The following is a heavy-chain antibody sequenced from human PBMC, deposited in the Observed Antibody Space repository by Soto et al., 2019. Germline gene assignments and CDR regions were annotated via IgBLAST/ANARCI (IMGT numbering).Heavy chain of an antibody. Sequence: SETLSLTCSVSGGSISGFPWIWIRQPPGKGLEWVGYIHHTGRTNYNPSLKSRLTISLDMSRNQFSLQLTSVTAADTALYYCARVSNEYGGNGAFDYWGLGTLVTVSS. D-gene: IGHD4-17*01. J-gene: IGHJ4*02. CDR3: ARVSNEYGGNGAFDY. CDR1: GGSISGFP. V-gene: IGHV4-59*01. CDR2: IHHTGRT.